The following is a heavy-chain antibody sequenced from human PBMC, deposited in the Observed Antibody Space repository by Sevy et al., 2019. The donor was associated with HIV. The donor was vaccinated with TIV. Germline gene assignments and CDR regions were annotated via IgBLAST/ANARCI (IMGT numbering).Heavy chain of an antibody. CDR1: GYSFTSYW. V-gene: IGHV5-51*01. Sequence: GESLKISCKGSGYSFTSYWIGWVRQMPGKGLEWMGIIYPGDSDTRYSPSFQGQVTISADKSISTAYLRWSSLKASDTAMYYCARQGRHYYDSSGYYFVEPWGQGTMVTVSS. CDR2: IYPGDSDT. CDR3: ARQGRHYYDSSGYYFVEP. J-gene: IGHJ3*01. D-gene: IGHD3-22*01.